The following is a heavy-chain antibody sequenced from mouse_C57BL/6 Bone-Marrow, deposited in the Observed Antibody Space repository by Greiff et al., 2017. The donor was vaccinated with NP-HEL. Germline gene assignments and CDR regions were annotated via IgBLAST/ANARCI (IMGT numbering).Heavy chain of an antibody. Sequence: VQLQQSGAELVRPGASVKLSCTASGFNIKDDYMHWVKPRPEQGLEWIGWIDPENGDHEYASKFQGKATLTAEPSSNTAYLQLSSLTSEDTAVYYCTTELSYYYGSSLHWYFDVWGTGTTVTVSS. CDR2: IDPENGDH. V-gene: IGHV14-4*01. D-gene: IGHD1-1*01. CDR1: GFNIKDDY. J-gene: IGHJ1*03. CDR3: TTELSYYYGSSLHWYFDV.